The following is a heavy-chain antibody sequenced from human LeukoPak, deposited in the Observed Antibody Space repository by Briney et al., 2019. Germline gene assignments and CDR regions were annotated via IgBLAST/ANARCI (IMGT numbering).Heavy chain of an antibody. Sequence: GRSLRLSCATSGFTFNTYAVHWVRQAPGKGLEWVALIWSDASNKYYADSVKGRFTISRDNSRDTLYLQMDTLRAEDTAIYYCARDLGYYSGHPFDYWGQGTLVTVSS. D-gene: IGHD1-26*01. CDR2: IWSDASNK. CDR3: ARDLGYYSGHPFDY. CDR1: GFTFNTYA. J-gene: IGHJ4*02. V-gene: IGHV3-33*01.